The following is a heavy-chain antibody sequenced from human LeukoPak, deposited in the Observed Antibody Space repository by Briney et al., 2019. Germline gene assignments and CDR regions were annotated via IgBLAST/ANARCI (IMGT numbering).Heavy chain of an antibody. J-gene: IGHJ4*02. CDR3: ASLGAAGYYFDY. CDR1: GGSFSGYY. D-gene: IGHD6-13*01. V-gene: IGHV4-34*01. Sequence: SETLSLTCAVYGGSFSGYYWSWIRQHPGKGLEWIGEINHSGSTNYNPSLKSRVTISVDTSKNQFSLKLSSVTAADTAVYYCASLGAAGYYFDYWGQGTLVTVSS. CDR2: INHSGST.